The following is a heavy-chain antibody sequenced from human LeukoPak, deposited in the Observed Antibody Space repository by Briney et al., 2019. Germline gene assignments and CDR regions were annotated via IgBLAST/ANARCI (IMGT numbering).Heavy chain of an antibody. V-gene: IGHV3-23*01. CDR1: GFTFSSYA. CDR3: AKERDGYNWSDY. J-gene: IGHJ4*02. CDR2: ISGSGGST. D-gene: IGHD5-12*01. Sequence: PGGSLRLSCAACGFTFSSYAMSLVRQAPGKGLEWVSAISGSGGSTYYADSVKGRFTISRDNSKNTLYLQMNSLRAEDTAVYYCAKERDGYNWSDYWGQGTLVTVSS.